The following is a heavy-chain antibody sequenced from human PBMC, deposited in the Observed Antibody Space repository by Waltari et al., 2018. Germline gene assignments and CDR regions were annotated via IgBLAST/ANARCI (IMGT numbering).Heavy chain of an antibody. J-gene: IGHJ3*02. CDR2: IYYSGST. Sequence: QLQLQESGPGLVKPSETLSLICTVSGGSSSSRSFHWDWIRQPPGKGLEWIGNIYYSGSTSYNPSLKSRVTISVDTSKNHLLLKLTSVSAADSSVYYCARRFGNAFDIWGQGIMVTVSS. CDR1: GGSSSSRSFH. D-gene: IGHD3-3*01. V-gene: IGHV4-39*02. CDR3: ARRFGNAFDI.